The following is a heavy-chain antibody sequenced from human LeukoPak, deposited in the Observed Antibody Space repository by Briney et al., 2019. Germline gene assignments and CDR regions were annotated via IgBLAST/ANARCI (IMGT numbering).Heavy chain of an antibody. CDR3: ARQQLSQLYYFDY. CDR1: GGSISSFF. Sequence: PSETLSLNCTDTGGSISSFFWSWIRQPLGKGLQWIGYIYYSGSTNYNPSLKSRVTISVDTSKNQFSLKLSSVTAADTAVYYCARQQLSQLYYFDYWGQGTLVTVSS. V-gene: IGHV4-59*01. CDR2: IYYSGST. J-gene: IGHJ4*02. D-gene: IGHD6-13*01.